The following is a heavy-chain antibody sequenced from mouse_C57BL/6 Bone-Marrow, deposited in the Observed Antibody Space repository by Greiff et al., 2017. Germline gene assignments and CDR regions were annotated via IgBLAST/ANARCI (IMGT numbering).Heavy chain of an antibody. CDR3: ARGYYGSSSWYFDV. V-gene: IGHV1-82*01. D-gene: IGHD1-1*01. Sequence: QVQLQQSGPELVKPGASVKISCKASGYAFSSSWMNWVKQRPGKGLEWIGRIYPGDGDTNYNGKFKGKATLTADKSSSTAYMQLSSLTSEDSAVYFCARGYYGSSSWYFDVWGTGTTVTVSS. J-gene: IGHJ1*03. CDR2: IYPGDGDT. CDR1: GYAFSSSW.